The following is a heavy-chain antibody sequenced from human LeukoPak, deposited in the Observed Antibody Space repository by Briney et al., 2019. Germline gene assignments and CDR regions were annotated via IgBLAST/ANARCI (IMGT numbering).Heavy chain of an antibody. CDR3: ARRAYGSGSYYNDY. Sequence: SETLSLTCAVSGYSISSGYYWGWIRQPPGKGLEWIGSIYRSGSTYYNPSLKSRVTISVDTSKNQFSLKLSSVTAADTAVYYCARRAYGSGSYYNDYWGQGTLVTVPS. D-gene: IGHD3-10*01. CDR2: IYRSGST. V-gene: IGHV4-38-2*01. CDR1: GYSISSGYY. J-gene: IGHJ4*02.